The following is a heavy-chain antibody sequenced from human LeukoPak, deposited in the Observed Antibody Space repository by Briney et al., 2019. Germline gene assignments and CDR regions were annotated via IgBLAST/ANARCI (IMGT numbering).Heavy chain of an antibody. V-gene: IGHV3-11*01. CDR3: ARVRAAMVSDY. CDR2: ISSSGSTI. D-gene: IGHD5-18*01. CDR1: EFTFSDYY. J-gene: IGHJ4*02. Sequence: GGSLRLSCAASEFTFSDYYMSWIRQAPGKGLEWVSYISSSGSTIYYADSVKGRFTISRDNAKNSLYLQMNSLRAEDTAVYYCARVRAAMVSDYWGQGTLVTVSS.